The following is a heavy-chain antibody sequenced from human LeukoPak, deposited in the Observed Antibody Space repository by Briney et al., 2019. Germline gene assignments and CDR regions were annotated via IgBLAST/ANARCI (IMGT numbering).Heavy chain of an antibody. J-gene: IGHJ4*02. CDR3: ARVADYGSGSYYNRDPFDY. CDR1: GFTFSSYW. D-gene: IGHD3-10*01. V-gene: IGHV3-7*01. Sequence: PGGSLRLSCAASGFTFSSYWMSWVRQAPGKGLEWVANIKQDGSEKYYVDSVKGRFTISRDNAKNSLYLQMNSLRAEDTAVYYCARVADYGSGSYYNRDPFDYWGQGTLVTVSS. CDR2: IKQDGSEK.